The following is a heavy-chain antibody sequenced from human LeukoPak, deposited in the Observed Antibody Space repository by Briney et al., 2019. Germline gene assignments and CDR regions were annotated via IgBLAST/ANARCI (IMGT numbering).Heavy chain of an antibody. CDR1: GGSISSSNHY. D-gene: IGHD2-2*01. V-gene: IGHV4-39*01. CDR2: IYYSGST. CDR3: AREPIVVVPAGALDV. J-gene: IGHJ6*02. Sequence: SETLSLTCTVSGGSISSSNHYWGWIRQPPGQGLEWIGSIYYSGSTYYNPSLKSRVTISVDTSKNQFSLKLSSVTATDTAFYYCAREPIVVVPAGALDVWGQGTTVTVSS.